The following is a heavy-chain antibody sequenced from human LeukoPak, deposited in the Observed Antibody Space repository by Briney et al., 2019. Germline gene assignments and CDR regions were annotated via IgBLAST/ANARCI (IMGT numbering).Heavy chain of an antibody. J-gene: IGHJ5*02. D-gene: IGHD1-20*01. CDR3: ARFNLGWLDP. Sequence: PGGSLRLSCAASGFPFKSYAMSWVRQAPGKGLEWISYISSGVTTECYADSVKGRFTISRDDAKNSLYLQMDSLRAEDTAVYYCARFNLGWLDPWGQGALVTVSS. CDR1: GFPFKSYA. V-gene: IGHV3-48*01. CDR2: ISSGVTTE.